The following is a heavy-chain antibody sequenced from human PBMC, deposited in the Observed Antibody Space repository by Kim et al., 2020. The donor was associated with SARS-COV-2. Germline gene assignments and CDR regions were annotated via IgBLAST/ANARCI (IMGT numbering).Heavy chain of an antibody. J-gene: IGHJ1*01. V-gene: IGHV3-11*05. CDR2: ISRTSSYT. CDR3: ARGEPERYFHH. D-gene: IGHD1-1*01. CDR1: GFTFSDYY. Sequence: GGSLRLSCAVSGFTFSDYYMTWIRQAPGKGLEWVSYISRTSSYTNYADSVKGRFTISRDNAKNSLYLQMNSLRAEDTAMYYCARGEPERYFHHWGQGTLVTVSS.